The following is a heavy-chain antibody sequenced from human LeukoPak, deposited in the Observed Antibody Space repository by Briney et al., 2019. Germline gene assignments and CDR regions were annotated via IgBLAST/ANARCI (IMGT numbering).Heavy chain of an antibody. V-gene: IGHV4-39*07. CDR1: GGSISSSLDF. CDR2: INHSGST. Sequence: PSETLSLTCTVSGGSISSSLDFWGWIRQPPGKGLEWIGEINHSGSTNYNPSLKSRVTISVDTSKNQFSLKLSSVTAADTAVYYCARGGRIAAADYWGQGTLVTVSS. CDR3: ARGGRIAAADY. J-gene: IGHJ4*02. D-gene: IGHD6-13*01.